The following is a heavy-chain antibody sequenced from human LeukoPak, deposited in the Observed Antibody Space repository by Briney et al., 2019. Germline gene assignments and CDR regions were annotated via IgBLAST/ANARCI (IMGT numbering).Heavy chain of an antibody. V-gene: IGHV4-31*11. CDR3: ARFRDYGDYFDY. CDR1: GGSISSGGYY. J-gene: IGHJ4*02. D-gene: IGHD4-17*01. Sequence: PSGTLSLTCAVSGGSISSGGYYWSWIRQHPGKGLEWIGYIYYSGSTYYNPSLKSRVTISVDTSKNQFSLKLSSVTAADTAVYYCARFRDYGDYFDYWGQGTLVTVSS. CDR2: IYYSGST.